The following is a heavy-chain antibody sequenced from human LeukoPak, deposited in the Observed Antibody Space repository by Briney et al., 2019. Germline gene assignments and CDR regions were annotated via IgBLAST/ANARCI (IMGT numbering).Heavy chain of an antibody. CDR2: INHSGST. CDR1: GGSFSGYY. D-gene: IGHD2-8*01. V-gene: IGHV4-34*01. CDR3: ARATNTMGY. Sequence: SETLSLTCAVYGGSFSGYYWSWIRQPXXXGLEWIGEINHSGSTNYNPSLKSRVTISVDTSKNQFSLKLSSVTAADTAVYYCARATNTMGYWGQGTLVTVSS. J-gene: IGHJ4*02.